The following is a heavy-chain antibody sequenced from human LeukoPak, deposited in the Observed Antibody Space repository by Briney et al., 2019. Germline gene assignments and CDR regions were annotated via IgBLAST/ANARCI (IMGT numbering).Heavy chain of an antibody. Sequence: SETLSLTCTVSGGSISSYYWSWIRQPAGKGLEWIGRIYTSGSTNYNPSLKSRVTMSVDTSKNQFSLKLSSVTAADTAVYYCARDFSGYSSGWYGEHFDYWGQGTLVTVSS. J-gene: IGHJ4*02. V-gene: IGHV4-4*07. CDR1: GGSISSYY. D-gene: IGHD6-13*01. CDR3: ARDFSGYSSGWYGEHFDY. CDR2: IYTSGST.